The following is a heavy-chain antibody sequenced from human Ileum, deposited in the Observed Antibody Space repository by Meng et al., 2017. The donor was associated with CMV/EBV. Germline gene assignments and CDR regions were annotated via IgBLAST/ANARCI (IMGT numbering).Heavy chain of an antibody. J-gene: IGHJ4*02. CDR3: TKGAAAANPLDDYFDY. D-gene: IGHD2-2*01. Sequence: GGSLRLSCAASGFTFDDYTMHWVRQVPGKGLEWVSLINWNGGVAYYLDSVKGRFTISRDNSKDSLYLQMNSLRSEDTALYFCTKGAAAANPLDDYFDYWGQGTLVTVSS. CDR2: INWNGGVA. V-gene: IGHV3-43*01. CDR1: GFTFDDYT.